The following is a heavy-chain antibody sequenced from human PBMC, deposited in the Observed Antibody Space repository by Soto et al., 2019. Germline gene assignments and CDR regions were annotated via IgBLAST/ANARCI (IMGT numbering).Heavy chain of an antibody. CDR3: ARASGYCSGGTCFPFDY. D-gene: IGHD2-15*01. Sequence: SETLSLTCSVSGVAMTYGGYSWSWIRQSPEKGLEWIGYIYHSGSFYYNPSLKSRVTISMDRSKNQFSLNLHSVTAADTAVYYCARASGYCSGGTCFPFDYWGRGTLVTVSS. CDR2: IYHSGSF. CDR1: GVAMTYGGYS. J-gene: IGHJ4*02. V-gene: IGHV4-30-2*06.